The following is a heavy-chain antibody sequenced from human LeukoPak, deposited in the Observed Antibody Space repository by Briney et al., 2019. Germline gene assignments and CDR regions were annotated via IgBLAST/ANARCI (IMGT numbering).Heavy chain of an antibody. D-gene: IGHD6-19*01. J-gene: IGHJ4*02. CDR1: GGSISSSSYY. V-gene: IGHV4-39*01. Sequence: KASETLSLTCTVSGGSISSSSYYWGWIRQPPGKGLEWIGSIYYSGSTYYNPSLKSRVTISVDTSKNQFSLKLSSVTAADTAVYYCARQPSGWHRGNSESFDYWGQGTLVTVSS. CDR3: ARQPSGWHRGNSESFDY. CDR2: IYYSGST.